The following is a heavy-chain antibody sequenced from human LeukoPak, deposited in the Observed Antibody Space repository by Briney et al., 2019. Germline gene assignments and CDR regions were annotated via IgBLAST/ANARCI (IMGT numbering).Heavy chain of an antibody. V-gene: IGHV3-48*03. Sequence: GGSLRLSCAASGFTFSSYEMNWVRQAPGKGLEWVSYISSSGSTIYYADSVKGRFTISRDNAKNSLYLQMNSLRAEDTAVYYCARSEYGSGSYYTLDFDYRGQGTLVTVSS. J-gene: IGHJ4*02. CDR2: ISSSGSTI. CDR1: GFTFSSYE. D-gene: IGHD3-10*01. CDR3: ARSEYGSGSYYTLDFDY.